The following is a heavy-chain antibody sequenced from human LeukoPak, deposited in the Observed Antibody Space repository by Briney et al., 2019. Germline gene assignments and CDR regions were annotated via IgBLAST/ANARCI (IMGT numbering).Heavy chain of an antibody. D-gene: IGHD2-2*01. CDR1: GYSFTSYW. J-gene: IGHJ6*02. CDR2: IYPGDSDT. Sequence: GESLKISCKGSGYSFTSYWIGWVRQMPGKGLEWMGIIYPGDSDTRYSPSFQGQVTISADKSISTAYLQWSSLRASDTVIYYCARRGQEGPAASPYYYYSMDVWGQGTTVTVSS. V-gene: IGHV5-51*01. CDR3: ARRGQEGPAASPYYYYSMDV.